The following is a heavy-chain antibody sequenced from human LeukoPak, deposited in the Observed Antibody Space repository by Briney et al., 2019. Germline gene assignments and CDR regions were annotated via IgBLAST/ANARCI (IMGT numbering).Heavy chain of an antibody. V-gene: IGHV3-7*01. J-gene: IGHJ4*02. CDR2: IKQDGSEK. CDR1: GFTFSSYW. D-gene: IGHD2-21*02. Sequence: GSLRLSCAASGFTFSSYWMSWVRQAPGKGLEWVANIKQDGSEKYYVDSVKGRFTISRDNAKNSLYPQMNSLRAEDTAVYYCARGHHIVVVTAPNYFDYWGQGTLVTVSS. CDR3: ARGHHIVVVTAPNYFDY.